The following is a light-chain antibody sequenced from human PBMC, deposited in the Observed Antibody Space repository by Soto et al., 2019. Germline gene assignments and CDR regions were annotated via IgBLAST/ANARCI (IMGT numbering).Light chain of an antibody. Sequence: EIVLTQSPGTLSLSPGERATLSCRASQSISSYLAWYQQRPGQAPRLLIYDASNRATGIPARFSGSGTGTDFTLTISSLEPEDSAVYYCQQRGSWSFGRGTKVEIK. V-gene: IGKV3-11*01. J-gene: IGKJ4*01. CDR1: QSISSY. CDR3: QQRGSWS. CDR2: DAS.